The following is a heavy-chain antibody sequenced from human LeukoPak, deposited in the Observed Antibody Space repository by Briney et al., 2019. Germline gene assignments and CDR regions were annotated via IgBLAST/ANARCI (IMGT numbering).Heavy chain of an antibody. CDR3: AKDLRSWSRYYFDY. CDR2: IYSGGST. J-gene: IGHJ4*02. Sequence: GGSLRLSCAASGFTVSSNYMSWVRQAPGKGLEWVSVIYSGGSTYYADSVKGRFTISRDNSKNTLYLQMNSLRAEDTAVYYCAKDLRSWSRYYFDYWGQGTLVTVSS. CDR1: GFTVSSNY. V-gene: IGHV3-53*01. D-gene: IGHD6-13*01.